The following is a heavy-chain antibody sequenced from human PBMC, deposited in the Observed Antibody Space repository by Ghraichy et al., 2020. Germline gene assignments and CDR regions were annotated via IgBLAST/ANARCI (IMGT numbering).Heavy chain of an antibody. J-gene: IGHJ4*02. CDR1: GFTFSSYA. V-gene: IGHV3-23*01. Sequence: GGSLRLSCAASGFTFSSYAMSWVRQAPGKGLEWVSAISGSGGSTYYADSVKGRFTISRDNSKNTLYLQMNSLRAEDTAVYYCAKAYEIVVPAAIASFDYWGQGTLVTVSS. CDR3: AKAYEIVVPAAIASFDY. D-gene: IGHD2-2*02. CDR2: ISGSGGST.